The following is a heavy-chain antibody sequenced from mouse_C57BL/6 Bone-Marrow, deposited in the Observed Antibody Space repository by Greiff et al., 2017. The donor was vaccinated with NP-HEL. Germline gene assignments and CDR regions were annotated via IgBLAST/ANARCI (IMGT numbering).Heavy chain of an antibody. CDR1: GYTFTDYD. CDR3: TYQWYSYAMDY. CDR2: IDPETGGT. Sequence: QVQLKESGAELVRPGASVTLSCKASGYTFTDYDMHWVKQTPVHGLEWIGDIDPETGGTSYNQQFKGKAILTADKSSSTAYMELRSLTSEDSAVYEGTYQWYSYAMDYWGQGTSVTVSA. V-gene: IGHV1-15*01. J-gene: IGHJ4*01. D-gene: IGHD1-3*01.